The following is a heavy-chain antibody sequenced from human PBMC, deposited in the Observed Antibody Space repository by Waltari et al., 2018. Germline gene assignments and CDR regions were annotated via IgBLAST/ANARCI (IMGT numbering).Heavy chain of an antibody. V-gene: IGHV3-74*01. J-gene: IGHJ3*01. Sequence: EVQLVESGGGLVQPGGSLRVSCTASGFTFSSYWMHWVRQVQGKGLVWVSRCNSDGSGTSYADSAKGRFTISRDNAKNTLFLQMNSLRGEDTAVYYCASGNSHAFDLWGQGTMVTVSS. CDR2: CNSDGSGT. CDR3: ASGNSHAFDL. CDR1: GFTFSSYW. D-gene: IGHD1-7*01.